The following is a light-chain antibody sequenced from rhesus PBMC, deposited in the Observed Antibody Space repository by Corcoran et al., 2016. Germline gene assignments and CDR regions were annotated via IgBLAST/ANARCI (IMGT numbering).Light chain of an antibody. Sequence: EIVMTQSPATLALSPGERATLSCRASQSVSSYLAWYQQKPGQAPRLLIYGGSSRATGIPDRFSGSGSGTKLTLTISSLEPEDVVVYFCLQSSNWPLTFGGGTKVEIK. CDR1: QSVSSY. CDR3: LQSSNWPLT. V-gene: IGKV3-24*04. CDR2: GGS. J-gene: IGKJ4*01.